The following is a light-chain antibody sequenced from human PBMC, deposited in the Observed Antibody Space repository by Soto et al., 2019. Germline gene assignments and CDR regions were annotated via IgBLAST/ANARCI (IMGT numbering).Light chain of an antibody. J-gene: IGKJ4*01. Sequence: DIQMTQSPSSLSASVGDRVTITCQASQDISNYLNWYQQKPGKAPKLLIYDPSNLETGVPSRFSGSGSGTDFTFTISSLQPEDIATYYRQQYDNPNLTVTFGGGTKVEIK. CDR3: QQYDNPNLTVT. CDR2: DPS. V-gene: IGKV1-33*01. CDR1: QDISNY.